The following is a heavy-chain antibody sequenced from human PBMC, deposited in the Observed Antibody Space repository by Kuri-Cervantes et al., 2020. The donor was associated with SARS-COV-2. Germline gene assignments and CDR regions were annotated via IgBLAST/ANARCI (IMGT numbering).Heavy chain of an antibody. CDR1: GFNFSRTD. Sequence: GGSRRPSCAASGFNFSRTDMHWVRQAPGKGLEWVVVISHDGKNKKCIASGKGRFTVSRDNSQNTLYLHMKSLRSEDTAMYYCAKDRVGAQDFWGQGTLVTVSS. CDR2: ISHDGKNK. CDR3: AKDRVGAQDF. J-gene: IGHJ4*02. V-gene: IGHV3-30*18. D-gene: IGHD4/OR15-4a*01.